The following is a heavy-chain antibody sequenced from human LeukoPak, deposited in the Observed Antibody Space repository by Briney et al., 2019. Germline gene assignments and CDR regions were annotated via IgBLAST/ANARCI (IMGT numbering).Heavy chain of an antibody. CDR3: ASHSSGWRQTYFDF. CDR1: GFTFSTYA. V-gene: IGHV3-23*01. CDR2: IIDSGGAT. Sequence: TGGSLRLSCAASGFTFSTYAMSWVRQAPRRGLEWVSSIIDSGGATYYADSVKGRFTISRDNSKNTLYLQMNSLRAEDTAVYYCASHSSGWRQTYFDFWGQGTLVTVSS. J-gene: IGHJ4*02. D-gene: IGHD6-19*01.